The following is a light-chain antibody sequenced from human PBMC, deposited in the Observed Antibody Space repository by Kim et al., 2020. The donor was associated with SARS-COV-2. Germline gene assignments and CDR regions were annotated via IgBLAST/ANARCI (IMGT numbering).Light chain of an antibody. CDR2: CAS. CDR3: QEYDKWPALN. V-gene: IGKV3-15*01. J-gene: IGKJ4*01. CDR1: RSVSSN. Sequence: SPGARGTLPCSVGRSVSSNLPWYQQKPGQAPRSLIYCASTRTTSGPDRFSGTGAGTEFTLTINSLQSEDFAVYYCQEYDKWPALNFGGGTKVDIK.